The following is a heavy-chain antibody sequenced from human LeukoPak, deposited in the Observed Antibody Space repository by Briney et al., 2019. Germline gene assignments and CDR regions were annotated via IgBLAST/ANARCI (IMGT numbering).Heavy chain of an antibody. CDR3: AKATDSYYYGSGSYPNY. CDR2: ISYDGSNK. J-gene: IGHJ4*02. CDR1: GFTFSSYG. Sequence: GGSLGLSCAASGFTFSSYGMHWVRQAPGKGLEWVAVISYDGSNKYYADSVKGRFTISRDNSKNMLYLQMNSLRAEDTAVYYCAKATDSYYYGSGSYPNYWGQGTLVTVSS. D-gene: IGHD3-10*01. V-gene: IGHV3-30*18.